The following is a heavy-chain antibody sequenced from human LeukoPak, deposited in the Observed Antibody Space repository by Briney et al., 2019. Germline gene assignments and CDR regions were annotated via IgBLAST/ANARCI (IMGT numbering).Heavy chain of an antibody. CDR2: IRQDGGEK. D-gene: IGHD4-17*01. CDR1: GFTFSSYW. CDR3: AKGVGNGDYDLSDYYYYMDV. Sequence: PGGSLRLSCAASGFTFSSYWMNWVRQAPGKGLEWVANIRQDGGEKYYVDSVKGRFTISRDNAKKSLYLQLNSLRAEDTAVYYCAKGVGNGDYDLSDYYYYMDVWGKGTTVTISS. V-gene: IGHV3-7*03. J-gene: IGHJ6*03.